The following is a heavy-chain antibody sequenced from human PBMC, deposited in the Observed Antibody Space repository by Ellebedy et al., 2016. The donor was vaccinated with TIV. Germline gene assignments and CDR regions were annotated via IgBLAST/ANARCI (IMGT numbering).Heavy chain of an antibody. CDR3: ARDPSTFDIVVVPAYFDY. CDR2: ISAYNGNT. V-gene: IGHV1-18*01. Sequence: ASVKVSCXASGYTFTSYGISWVRQAPGQGLEWMGWISAYNGNTNYAQKLQGRVTMTTDTSTSTAYMELRSLRSDDTAVYYCARDPSTFDIVVVPAYFDYWGQGTLVTVSS. J-gene: IGHJ4*02. D-gene: IGHD2-2*01. CDR1: GYTFTSYG.